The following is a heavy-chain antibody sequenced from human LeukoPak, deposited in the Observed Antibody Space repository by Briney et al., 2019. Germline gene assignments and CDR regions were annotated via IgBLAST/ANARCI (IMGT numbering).Heavy chain of an antibody. V-gene: IGHV3-30-3*01. CDR2: VSYDGTNK. CDR1: GFTFSGYS. J-gene: IGHJ3*02. CDR3: AKAVWELRNAFDI. Sequence: GGSLRLSCAASGFTFSGYSMHWVRQAPGKGLEWVAVVSYDGTNKYYADSVKGRFSISRDNSKNTVYLQMNSLRAEDTAVYYCAKAVWELRNAFDIWGQGTMVTVSS. D-gene: IGHD1-26*01.